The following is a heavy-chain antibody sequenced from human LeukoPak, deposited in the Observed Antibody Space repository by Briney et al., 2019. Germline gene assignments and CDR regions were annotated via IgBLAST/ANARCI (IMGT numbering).Heavy chain of an antibody. CDR3: ARAKGTAMIKGHWFDP. J-gene: IGHJ5*02. V-gene: IGHV3-48*04. D-gene: IGHD5-18*01. CDR2: IISSSSTI. Sequence: PGGSLSLSCAASGFTFSSYSMNWFRQAPGKGLEWVSYIISSSSTIYYADSVKGRFTISRDNAKNSLYLQMNSLRAEDTAVYYCARAKGTAMIKGHWFDPWGQGTLVTVSS. CDR1: GFTFSSYS.